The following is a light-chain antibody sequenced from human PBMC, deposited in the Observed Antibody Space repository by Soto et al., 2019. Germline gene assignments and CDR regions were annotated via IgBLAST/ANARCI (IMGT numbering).Light chain of an antibody. CDR2: EAA. CDR1: QSIYKW. CDR3: QQYNSFPLT. Sequence: DIQMTQSPSTLSASIGDTVTISCRASQSIYKWLAWYQQKPQKAPKVMIFEAAGLESGVSSRFRGSGSGTEFTLTISGLRPDDLANYYYQQYNSFPLTFGGGTTVEL. J-gene: IGKJ4*01. V-gene: IGKV1-5*01.